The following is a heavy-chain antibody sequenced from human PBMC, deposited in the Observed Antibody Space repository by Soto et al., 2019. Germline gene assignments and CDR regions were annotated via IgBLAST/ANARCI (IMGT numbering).Heavy chain of an antibody. CDR1: GFTFSSYA. CDR2: ISGSGGST. D-gene: IGHD6-19*01. J-gene: IGHJ6*02. Sequence: GGSLRLSCAASGFTFSSYAMSWVRQAPGKGLEWVSAISGSGGSTYYADSVKGRFTISRDNSKNTLYLQMNSLRAEDTAVYYCAKAAVAGTGYYYGMDVWGQGTTVTVSS. CDR3: AKAAVAGTGYYYGMDV. V-gene: IGHV3-23*01.